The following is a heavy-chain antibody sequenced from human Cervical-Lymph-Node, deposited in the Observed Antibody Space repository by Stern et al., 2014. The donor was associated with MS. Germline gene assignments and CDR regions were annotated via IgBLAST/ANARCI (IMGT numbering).Heavy chain of an antibody. J-gene: IGHJ5*02. Sequence: HLVESGSALVKPSQTLSLTCTVSGDSISRGGYFWNWIRQPPGKGLEGIGYIYHTGSPYYSPSLKSRVTILLDRSKNQFSLRLTSVTAADTAFYFCAGEPYANNWLDPWGQGILVTVAS. CDR2: IYHTGSP. D-gene: IGHD4-17*01. CDR1: GDSISRGGYF. CDR3: AGEPYANNWLDP. V-gene: IGHV4-30-2*01.